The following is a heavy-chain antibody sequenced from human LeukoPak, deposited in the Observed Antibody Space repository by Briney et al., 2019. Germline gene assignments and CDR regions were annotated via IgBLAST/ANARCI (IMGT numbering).Heavy chain of an antibody. CDR3: AREGAGYYFDY. Sequence: GGSLRLSCAASGFTFSAYAMNWVRQAPGKGLEWVSLIYGGDNTDYADSVKGRCTISRDNSKNTVYLQMNSLRAEDTAMYYCAREGAGYYFDYWGQGILVTVSS. D-gene: IGHD6-19*01. CDR1: GFTFSAYA. V-gene: IGHV3-53*01. CDR2: IYGGDNT. J-gene: IGHJ4*02.